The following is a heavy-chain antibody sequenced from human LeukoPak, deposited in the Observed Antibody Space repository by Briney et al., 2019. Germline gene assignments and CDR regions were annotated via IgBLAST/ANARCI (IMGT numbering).Heavy chain of an antibody. D-gene: IGHD3-22*01. J-gene: IGHJ4*02. CDR2: IIPIFGTA. CDR1: GGTFSSYA. CDR3: ARDYYDSSGYYKYYFDY. V-gene: IGHV1-69*06. Sequence: ASVKVSCKASGGTFSSYAISWVRQAPGQGLEWMGGIIPIFGTANYAQKFQGRVTITADKSTSTAYMELSSLRSEDTAVYYCARDYYDSSGYYKYYFDYWGQGTLVTVSS.